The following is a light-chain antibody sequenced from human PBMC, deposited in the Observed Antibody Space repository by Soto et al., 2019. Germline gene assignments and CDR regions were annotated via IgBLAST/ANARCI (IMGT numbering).Light chain of an antibody. J-gene: IGKJ1*01. CDR3: QQYNSNPWT. CDR2: DAS. Sequence: ILMTQSPSSLSASVEDRVIITCRASQSSSNHLDWYQQKPGKAPKLLIYDASSRESGVPSRFSGSGSGTEFTLTISSLQPEDFATYYCQQYNSNPWTFGQGTKVDIK. CDR1: QSSSNH. V-gene: IGKV1-13*02.